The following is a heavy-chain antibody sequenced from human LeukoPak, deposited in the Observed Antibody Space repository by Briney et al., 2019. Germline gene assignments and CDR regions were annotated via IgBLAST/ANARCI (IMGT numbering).Heavy chain of an antibody. CDR1: GLNFDDSA. J-gene: IGHJ4*02. V-gene: IGHV3-43*02. Sequence: GGSLRLSCVASGLNFDDSAMHWVRQAPGKGLEWVSLISADGGSTFSADSVKGRFSISRDKSKNSLYLQMNSLRSEDTAMYYCAKESGKFDYWGQGTLVAVSS. CDR3: AKESGKFDY. CDR2: ISADGGST.